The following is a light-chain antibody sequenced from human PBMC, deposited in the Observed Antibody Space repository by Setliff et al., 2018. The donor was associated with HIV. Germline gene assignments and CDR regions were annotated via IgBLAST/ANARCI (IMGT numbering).Light chain of an antibody. CDR2: WAS. V-gene: IGKV4-1*01. J-gene: IGKJ4*01. CDR1: QSVLHSPNNMNY. Sequence: DIVMTQSPGSLAVSLGERATINCKSSQSVLHSPNNMNYLAWYQQKPGQAPKLLIYWASSRESGVPDRFSGSGSETDFTLTISSLQAEDVAVYYCQQYYATPLTFGGGTKMDIK. CDR3: QQYYATPLT.